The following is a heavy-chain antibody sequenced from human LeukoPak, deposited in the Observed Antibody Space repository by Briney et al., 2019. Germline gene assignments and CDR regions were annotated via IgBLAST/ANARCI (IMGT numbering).Heavy chain of an antibody. CDR2: ISHDGSEK. CDR1: GFTFSSYW. Sequence: GGSLRLSCAASGFTFSSYWMSWVRQAPGKGLEWVGQISHDGSEKYYGDSVRGRFTFSGDNAKNSLYLQMNSLRAEDTAVYYCARDSSGTTFDYWGQGTLVTVSS. V-gene: IGHV3-7*01. J-gene: IGHJ4*02. CDR3: ARDSSGTTFDY. D-gene: IGHD1-7*01.